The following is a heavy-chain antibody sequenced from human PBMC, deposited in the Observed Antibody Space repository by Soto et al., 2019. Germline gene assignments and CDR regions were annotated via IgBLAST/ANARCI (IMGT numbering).Heavy chain of an antibody. V-gene: IGHV3-23*01. D-gene: IGHD1-1*01. Sequence: PGGSLRLSCAASGFTFSSYAMSWVRQAPGKGLEWVSAISGSGGSTYYADSVKGRFTISRDNSKNTLYLQTNSLRAEDTAVYYCAKDSTTGTNYYYYYYMDVWGKGTTVTVSS. J-gene: IGHJ6*03. CDR3: AKDSTTGTNYYYYYYMDV. CDR2: ISGSGGST. CDR1: GFTFSSYA.